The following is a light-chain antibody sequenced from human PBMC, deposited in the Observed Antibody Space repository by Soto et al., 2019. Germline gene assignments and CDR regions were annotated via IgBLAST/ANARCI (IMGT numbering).Light chain of an antibody. CDR2: GAS. J-gene: IGKJ5*01. Sequence: IVLTQSPGTLSLSPGERATISCRAGQSVSSKYLAWYKQKPGQAPRLIIYGASSRATGIPDKFSGSGSGTEFTLTIDGLEPEDFEVYYCQQYGYSPITFGQGTRLEIK. CDR1: QSVSSKY. V-gene: IGKV3-20*01. CDR3: QQYGYSPIT.